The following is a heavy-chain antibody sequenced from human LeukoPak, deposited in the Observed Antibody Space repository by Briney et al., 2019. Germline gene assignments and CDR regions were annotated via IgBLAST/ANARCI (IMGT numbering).Heavy chain of an antibody. CDR2: INPSGDNT. V-gene: IGHV1-46*01. Sequence: ASVKVSCKASGYTFTSYYMHWVRQAPGQGLEWMGIINPSGDNTWYAQKFQGRVTMTRDMATSTDYMEVSSLRSEDTAVYYCARGLANSNYDIDWGQGTLVTVSS. CDR1: GYTFTSYY. J-gene: IGHJ4*02. CDR3: ARGLANSNYDID. D-gene: IGHD4-11*01.